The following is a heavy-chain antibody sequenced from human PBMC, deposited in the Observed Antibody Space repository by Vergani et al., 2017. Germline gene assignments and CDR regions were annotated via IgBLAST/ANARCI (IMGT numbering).Heavy chain of an antibody. J-gene: IGHJ6*02. D-gene: IGHD4-17*01. V-gene: IGHV3-NL1*01. CDR1: GFTFSSYA. CDR2: IYSGGST. CDR3: ARDLGTYGRDGMDV. Sequence: QVQLVESGGGVVQPGRSLRLSCAASGFTFSSYAMHWVRQAPGKGLEWVSVIYSGGSTYYADSVKGRFTISRDNSKNTLYLQRNSLRAEDTAVYYCARDLGTYGRDGMDVWGQGTTVTVSS.